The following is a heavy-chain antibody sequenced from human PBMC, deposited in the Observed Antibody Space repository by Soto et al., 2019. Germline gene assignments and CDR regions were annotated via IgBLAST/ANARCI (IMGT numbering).Heavy chain of an antibody. CDR1: RDSVSSNSAA. CDR3: ARDPYYYDSSGYPNFDY. CDR2: TYYRSKWYN. V-gene: IGHV6-1*01. J-gene: IGHJ4*02. D-gene: IGHD3-22*01. Sequence: LSLTCAISRDSVSSNSAAWNWIRQSPSRGLEWLGRTYYRSKWYNDYAVSVKSRITINPDTSKNQFSLQLNSVTPEDTAVYYCARDPYYYDSSGYPNFDYWGQGTLVTVSS.